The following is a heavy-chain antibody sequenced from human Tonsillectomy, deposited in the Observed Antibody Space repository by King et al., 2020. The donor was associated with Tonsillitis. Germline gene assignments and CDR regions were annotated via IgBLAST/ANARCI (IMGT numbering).Heavy chain of an antibody. CDR2: ISGSGGST. D-gene: IGHD5-12*01. J-gene: IGHJ4*02. CDR1: GFTFSSYA. CDR3: AKVRPTSRVDIVATYYFDY. V-gene: IGHV3-23*04. Sequence: VQLVQSGGGLVQPGGSLRLSCAASGFTFSSYAMSWVRQAPGKGLEWVSVISGSGGSTYYADSVKGRFTISRDNSKNTLYLQMNSLRVEDTAVYDCAKVRPTSRVDIVATYYFDYWGQGTLVTVSS.